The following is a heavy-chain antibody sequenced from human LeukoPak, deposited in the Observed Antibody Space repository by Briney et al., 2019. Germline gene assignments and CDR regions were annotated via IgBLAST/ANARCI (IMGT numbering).Heavy chain of an antibody. CDR2: IYYSGST. CDR3: ARQAGGYDILTGYYYYYYYMDV. D-gene: IGHD3-9*01. Sequence: PSETLSLTCTVSGGSISSGSYYWGWIRQPPGKGLEWIGSIYYSGSTYYNPSLKGRVTISVDTSKNQFSLKLSSVTAADTAVYYCARQAGGYDILTGYYYYYYYMDVWGKGTTVTISS. CDR1: GGSISSGSYY. V-gene: IGHV4-39*01. J-gene: IGHJ6*03.